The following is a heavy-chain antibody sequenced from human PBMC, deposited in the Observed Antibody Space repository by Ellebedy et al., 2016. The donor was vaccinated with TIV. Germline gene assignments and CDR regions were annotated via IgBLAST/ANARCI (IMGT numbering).Heavy chain of an antibody. V-gene: IGHV1-8*01. CDR2: MNPNSGNT. CDR3: ARETVTDGAARPRTVGTG. Sequence: ASVKVSXXASGYTFTSYDINWVRQATGQGLEWMGWMNPNSGNTGYAQKFQGRVTMTRNTSISTAYMELSSLRSEDTAVYYCARETVTDGAARPRTVGTGWGQGTLVTVSS. CDR1: GYTFTSYD. J-gene: IGHJ4*02. D-gene: IGHD6-6*01.